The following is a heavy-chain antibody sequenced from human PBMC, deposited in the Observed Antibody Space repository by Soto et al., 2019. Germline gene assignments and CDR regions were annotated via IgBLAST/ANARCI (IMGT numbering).Heavy chain of an antibody. Sequence: EVQLVDSGGDLVKPGGSLRLSCEASGFSFSGYTMNWVRQAPGKGLEWVSSISSGGSYMYYGDSVKGRFAISRDNAKNSLILQMNNLTAEDTAVYYGATGSWQWLDREVLYCYYMDVWAKGTTVTVSS. D-gene: IGHD6-19*01. V-gene: IGHV3-21*02. CDR1: GFSFSGYT. CDR2: ISSGGSYM. CDR3: ATGSWQWLDREVLYCYYMDV. J-gene: IGHJ6*03.